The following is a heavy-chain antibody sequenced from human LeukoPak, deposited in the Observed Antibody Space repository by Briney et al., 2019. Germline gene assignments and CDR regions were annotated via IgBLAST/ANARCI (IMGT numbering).Heavy chain of an antibody. J-gene: IGHJ5*02. CDR2: FDPEDGET. Sequence: GASVKVSCKVSGYTLTELSMHWVRQAPGKGLEWMGGFDPEDGETIYAQKFQGRVTMTEDTSTDTAYMELSSLRSEDTAVYYCATVPLWLRFVFDPWGQGTLITVSS. CDR3: ATVPLWLRFVFDP. D-gene: IGHD5-12*01. CDR1: GYTLTELS. V-gene: IGHV1-24*01.